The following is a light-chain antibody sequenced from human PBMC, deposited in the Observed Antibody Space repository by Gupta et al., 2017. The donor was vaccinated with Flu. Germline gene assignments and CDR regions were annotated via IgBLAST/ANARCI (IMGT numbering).Light chain of an antibody. CDR3: QAWDSNSCV. Sequence: SYKLTQPPSVPVSPGQTTSITCSGDNLGNKYASWYQQKPGQSPLLVIYQNAKRPSGIPERFSGSNSGNTATLTISGTQAMDEADYYCQAWDSNSCVFGTGTKVTVL. CDR1: NLGNKY. V-gene: IGLV3-1*01. J-gene: IGLJ1*01. CDR2: QNA.